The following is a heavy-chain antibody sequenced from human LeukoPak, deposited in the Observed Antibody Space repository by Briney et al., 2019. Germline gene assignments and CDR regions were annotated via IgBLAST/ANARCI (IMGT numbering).Heavy chain of an antibody. CDR2: LSGSGGGT. V-gene: IGHV3-23*01. D-gene: IGHD3-10*01. J-gene: IGHJ4*02. CDR1: GITLSNYG. Sequence: PGGSLRLSCGVSGITLSNYGMSWVRQAPGKGLEWVAGLSGSGGGTKYADSVKGRFTISREHSKNPLYLQMNGLRAEDTAVYFCAKRGVVVRVVLVGFHREAYYFDSWGQGALVTVSS. CDR3: AKRGVVVRVVLVGFHREAYYFDS.